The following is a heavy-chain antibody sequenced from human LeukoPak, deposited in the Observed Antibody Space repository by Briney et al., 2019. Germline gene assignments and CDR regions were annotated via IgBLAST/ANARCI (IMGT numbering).Heavy chain of an antibody. Sequence: SETLSLTCTVSGGSISSGDYYWRWIRQPPGKGLEWIGYIYYSGSTYYNPSLKSRVTISVDTSKNQFSLKLSSVTAADTAVYYCARERYYYGSGSYYKDYYYGMDVWGQGTTVTVSS. J-gene: IGHJ6*02. CDR1: GGSISSGDYY. V-gene: IGHV4-30-4*01. CDR3: ARERYYYGSGSYYKDYYYGMDV. D-gene: IGHD3-10*01. CDR2: IYYSGST.